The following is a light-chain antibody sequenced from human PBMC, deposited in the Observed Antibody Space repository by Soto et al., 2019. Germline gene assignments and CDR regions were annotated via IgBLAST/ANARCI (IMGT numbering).Light chain of an antibody. CDR3: QQCGSSPWT. V-gene: IGKV3-20*01. CDR2: AAS. Sequence: EIVLTQSPGTLSLSPGERATLSCRASQSLSSNFLAWYQQKPGQAPRLLIYAASSRATGIPDRFSGGGSGTDFTLTISRLEPEDFAVYYCQQCGSSPWTFGQGTKVDIK. CDR1: QSLSSNF. J-gene: IGKJ1*01.